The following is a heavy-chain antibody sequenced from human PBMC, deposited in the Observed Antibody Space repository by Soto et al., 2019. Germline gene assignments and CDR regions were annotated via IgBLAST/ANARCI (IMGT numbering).Heavy chain of an antibody. CDR2: ISAHKGNK. D-gene: IGHD1-1*01. CDR3: ARGRYGDY. J-gene: IGHJ4*02. Sequence: QVHLVQSGAEVKKPGASVKVSCKGSGYTFTSYGITWVRQAPGQGLEWMGWISAHKGNKAYAQRLQGRVTVTRDTSASTAYMELRSLRSDDTAVYYCARGRYGDYWGQGALVTVSS. V-gene: IGHV1-18*01. CDR1: GYTFTSYG.